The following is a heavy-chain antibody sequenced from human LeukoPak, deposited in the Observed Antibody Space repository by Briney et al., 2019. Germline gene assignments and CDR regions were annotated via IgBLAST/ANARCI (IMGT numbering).Heavy chain of an antibody. CDR2: IYYSGST. V-gene: IGHV4-39*01. CDR1: GGSISSSSYY. CDR3: ATHPRTVRFLDV. D-gene: IGHD3-3*01. J-gene: IGHJ6*02. Sequence: SSETLSLTCTVSGGSISSSSYYWGWIRQPPGKGLEWIGSIYYSGSTYYNPSLKSRVTISVDTSRNQFSLKLSSVTAADTALYYCATHPRTVRFLDVWGQGTTVTVSS.